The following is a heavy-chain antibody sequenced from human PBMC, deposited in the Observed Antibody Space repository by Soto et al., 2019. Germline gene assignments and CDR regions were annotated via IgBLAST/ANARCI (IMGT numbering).Heavy chain of an antibody. CDR1: GYTFTSYA. D-gene: IGHD2-15*01. CDR3: ARARVVVAATQKSAWFDP. Sequence: ASVKVSCKASGYTFTSYAMHWVRQAPGQRLEWMGWINAGNGNTKYSQKFQGRVTITRDTSASTAYMELSSLRSEDTALYYCARARVVVAATQKSAWFDPWGQGTLVTVSS. J-gene: IGHJ5*02. V-gene: IGHV1-3*01. CDR2: INAGNGNT.